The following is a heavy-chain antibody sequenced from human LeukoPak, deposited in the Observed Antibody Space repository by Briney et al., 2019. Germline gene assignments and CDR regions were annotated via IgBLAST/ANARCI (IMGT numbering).Heavy chain of an antibody. CDR2: IGWNGGYL. CDR1: GFTFHDDA. V-gene: IGHV3-9*01. CDR3: ARIPHYPLYSRAVDY. J-gene: IGHJ4*02. D-gene: IGHD6-19*01. Sequence: GRALRLSCAASGFTFHDDAMHGVRQPPGKGLDWVSGIGWNGGYLGYADSVKGRFTISRDNAKNSLYLQMNSLRPEDTALYYCARIPHYPLYSRAVDYWGQGTLVTVSS.